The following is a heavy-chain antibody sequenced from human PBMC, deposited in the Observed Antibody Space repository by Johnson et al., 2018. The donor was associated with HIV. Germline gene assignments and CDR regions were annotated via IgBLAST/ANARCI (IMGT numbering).Heavy chain of an antibody. Sequence: VQLVESGGGVVQPWGSLRLSCAASGFIFSSYGMHWVRQAPGKGLEWVAFIWYDGSRKYYADSVKGRFTISRVNSKNMLYLQMNSLRVEDTAVYYCAKEGSRGTVTQAPDAFDIWGQGTVVTVSS. D-gene: IGHD4-17*01. CDR2: IWYDGSRK. CDR3: AKEGSRGTVTQAPDAFDI. J-gene: IGHJ3*02. V-gene: IGHV3-30*02. CDR1: GFIFSSYG.